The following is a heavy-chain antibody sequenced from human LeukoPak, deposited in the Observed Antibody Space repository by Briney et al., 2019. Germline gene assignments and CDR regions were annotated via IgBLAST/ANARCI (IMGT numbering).Heavy chain of an antibody. J-gene: IGHJ2*01. CDR1: GFTVTVYY. D-gene: IGHD2/OR15-2a*01. Sequence: ASVTVSCKASGFTVTVYYIHWVRQAPGQGLEWMGWINPHNDESKYAQKFHDRVTMTNEKSISTASMELSRLKSDDTAVYFCARAGNSRYFDLWGRGTLVIVSS. V-gene: IGHV1-2*02. CDR2: INPHNDES. CDR3: ARAGNSRYFDL.